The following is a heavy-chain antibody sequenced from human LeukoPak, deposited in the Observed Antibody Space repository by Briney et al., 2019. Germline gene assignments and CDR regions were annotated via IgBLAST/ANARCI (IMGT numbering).Heavy chain of an antibody. Sequence: ASVKVSCKASGYTLTSYGISCVRQAPGQGLEWMGWVSAYNGNTYYAPNLQGRVTMTTDTSTSTAYMELRSLRSDEMAAYYYARDTITVIAGWGLDYWRQGTLVTVSS. CDR2: VSAYNGNT. D-gene: IGHD2/OR15-2a*01. CDR1: GYTLTSYG. J-gene: IGHJ4*02. CDR3: ARDTITVIAGWGLDY. V-gene: IGHV1-18*03.